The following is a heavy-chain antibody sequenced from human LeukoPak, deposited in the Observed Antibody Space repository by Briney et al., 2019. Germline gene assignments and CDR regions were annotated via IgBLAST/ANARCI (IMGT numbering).Heavy chain of an antibody. CDR1: GYTFTSYY. D-gene: IGHD3-9*01. CDR3: ARVGGRLVSIYYFDY. Sequence: GASVKVSCKASGYTFTSYYMHWVRQAPGQGLEWMGIINPSGGSTSYAQKFQGRVTMTRDTSTSTVYMELGSLRSEDTAVYYCARVGGRLVSIYYFDYWGQGTLVTVSS. V-gene: IGHV1-46*01. CDR2: INPSGGST. J-gene: IGHJ4*02.